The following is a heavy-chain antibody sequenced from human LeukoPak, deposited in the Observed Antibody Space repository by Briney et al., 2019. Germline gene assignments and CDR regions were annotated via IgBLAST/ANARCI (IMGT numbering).Heavy chain of an antibody. CDR3: ARGEDSSSWSAPLDY. J-gene: IGHJ4*02. CDR1: GGSISSNNW. V-gene: IGHV4-4*02. CDR2: IYHSGSP. Sequence: SETLSLTCAVSGGSISSNNWWGWVRQPPGKGLEWIGEIYHSGSPNYNPSLKSRVTISVDTSKNQFSLKLSSVTAADTAVYYCARGEDSSSWSAPLDYWGQGTLVTVSS. D-gene: IGHD6-13*01.